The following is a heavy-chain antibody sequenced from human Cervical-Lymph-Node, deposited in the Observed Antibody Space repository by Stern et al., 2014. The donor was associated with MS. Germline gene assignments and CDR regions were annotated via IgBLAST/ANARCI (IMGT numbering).Heavy chain of an antibody. CDR3: ARSDYSNYKGLDY. V-gene: IGHV1-46*01. D-gene: IGHD4-11*01. J-gene: IGHJ4*02. CDR2: INPNSGNT. Sequence: VQLVESGAEVKKPGASVKVSCKASGYNLTNYYMHWLRQAPGQGLEWLGMINPNSGNTRYTQKFQGRVSMTRDVSTSTVYMELSSLRSEDTAIHYCARSDYSNYKGLDYWGQGTLVTVSS. CDR1: GYNLTNYY.